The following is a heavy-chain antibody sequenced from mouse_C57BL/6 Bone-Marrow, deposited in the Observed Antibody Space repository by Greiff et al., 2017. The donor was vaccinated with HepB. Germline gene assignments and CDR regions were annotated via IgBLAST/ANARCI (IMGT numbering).Heavy chain of an antibody. CDR3: AREITTVVFDY. J-gene: IGHJ2*01. D-gene: IGHD1-1*01. V-gene: IGHV5-4*01. Sequence: DVMLVESGGGLVKPGGSLKLSCAASGFTFSSYAMSWVRQTPEKRLEWVATISDGGSYTYYPDNVKGRFTISRDNAKNNLYLQMSHLKSEDTAMYYCAREITTVVFDYWGQGTTLTVSS. CDR2: ISDGGSYT. CDR1: GFTFSSYA.